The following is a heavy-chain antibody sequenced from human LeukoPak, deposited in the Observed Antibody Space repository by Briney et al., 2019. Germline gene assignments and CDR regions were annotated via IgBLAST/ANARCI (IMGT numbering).Heavy chain of an antibody. D-gene: IGHD4-11*01. J-gene: IGHJ6*03. CDR1: GFTFSSCA. Sequence: GGSLRLSCAASGFTFSSCAMSWVRQAPGKGLEWVSAISGSGGSTYYADSVKGRFTISRDNSKNTLYLQMNSLRAEDTAVYYCAKNAATVTKGYYYYYMDVWGKGTTVTVSS. CDR3: AKNAATVTKGYYYYYMDV. V-gene: IGHV3-23*01. CDR2: ISGSGGST.